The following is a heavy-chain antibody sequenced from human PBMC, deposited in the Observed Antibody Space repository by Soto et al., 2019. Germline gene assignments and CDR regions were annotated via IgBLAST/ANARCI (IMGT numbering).Heavy chain of an antibody. V-gene: IGHV1-69*13. CDR1: GGTFSSYA. Sequence: SVKVSCKASGGTFSSYAISWVRQAPGQGLEWMGGIIPIFGTANYAQKFQGRVTITADESTSTAYMELSSLRSEDTAVYYCARDRITMVRGVIIPISYYGMDVWGQGTTVTVSS. D-gene: IGHD3-10*01. CDR3: ARDRITMVRGVIIPISYYGMDV. CDR2: IIPIFGTA. J-gene: IGHJ6*02.